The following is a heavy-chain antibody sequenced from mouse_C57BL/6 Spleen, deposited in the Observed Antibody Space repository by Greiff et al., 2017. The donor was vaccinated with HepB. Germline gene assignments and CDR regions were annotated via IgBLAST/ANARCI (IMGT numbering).Heavy chain of an antibody. CDR1: GYTFTSYG. CDR3: AKFYDYDGYYAMDY. D-gene: IGHD2-4*01. CDR2: IYPRSGNT. Sequence: VKLMESGAELARPGASVKLSCKASGYTFTSYGISWVKQRTGQGLEWIGEIYPRSGNTYYNEKFKGKATLTADKSSSTAYMELRSLTSEDSAVYFCAKFYDYDGYYAMDYWGQGTSVTVSS. V-gene: IGHV1-81*01. J-gene: IGHJ4*01.